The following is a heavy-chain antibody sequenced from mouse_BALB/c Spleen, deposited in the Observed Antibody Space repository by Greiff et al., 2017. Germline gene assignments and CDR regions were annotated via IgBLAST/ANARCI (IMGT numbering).Heavy chain of an antibody. Sequence: QVQLKESGAELVRPGPSVKLSCKASGYTFTNSWLGWVKQRPGHGLEWIGDIYPGGGYTNYTEKFKGKATLTADTSSSTAYMQLSSLTSEDSAVYCCAGNGDYWGQGTTLTVSS. D-gene: IGHD2-1*01. CDR1: GYTFTNSW. CDR2: IYPGGGYT. J-gene: IGHJ2*01. V-gene: IGHV1-63*02. CDR3: AGNGDY.